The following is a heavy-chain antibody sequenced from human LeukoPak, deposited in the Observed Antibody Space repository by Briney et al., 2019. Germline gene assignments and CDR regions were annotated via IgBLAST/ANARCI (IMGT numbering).Heavy chain of an antibody. V-gene: IGHV3-11*04. CDR3: ARDSDSSGYLPSPRDGFDI. Sequence: GGSLRLSCAASGFTFSDYYMSWIRQAPGKGLEWVSYISSSGSTIYYADSLKGRFTISRDNAKNSLYLQMNSLRAEDTAVYYCARDSDSSGYLPSPRDGFDIWGQGTMVTVSS. CDR2: ISSSGSTI. J-gene: IGHJ3*02. CDR1: GFTFSDYY. D-gene: IGHD3-22*01.